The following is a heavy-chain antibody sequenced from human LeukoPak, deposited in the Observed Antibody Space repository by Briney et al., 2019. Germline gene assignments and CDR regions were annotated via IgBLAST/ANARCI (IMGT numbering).Heavy chain of an antibody. D-gene: IGHD5-24*01. V-gene: IGHV4-39*01. CDR2: IYYSGST. CDR1: GGSISSSSYY. CDR3: ARWLQGSSKRFRLGDAFDI. J-gene: IGHJ3*02. Sequence: SETLSLTCTVSGGSISSSSYYWGWIRQPPGKGLEWIGSIYYSGSTYYNPSLKSRVTISVDTSKNQFSLKLSSVTAADTAVYYCARWLQGSSKRFRLGDAFDIWGQGTMVTVSS.